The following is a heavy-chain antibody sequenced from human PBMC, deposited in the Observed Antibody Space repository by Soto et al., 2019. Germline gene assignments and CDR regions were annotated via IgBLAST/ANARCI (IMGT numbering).Heavy chain of an antibody. D-gene: IGHD1-7*01. CDR1: GYTFTSYG. V-gene: IGHV1-8*02. Sequence: GASVKVSCKASGYTFTSYGISWVRQAPGQGLEWMGWMNPNSGNTGYAQKFQGRVTMTRNTSISTAYMELSSLRSEDTAVYYCARATSSTELYYMDVWGKGTTVTVSS. CDR2: MNPNSGNT. CDR3: ARATSSTELYYMDV. J-gene: IGHJ6*03.